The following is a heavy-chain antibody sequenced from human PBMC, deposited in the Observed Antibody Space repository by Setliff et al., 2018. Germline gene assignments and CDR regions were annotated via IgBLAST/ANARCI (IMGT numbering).Heavy chain of an antibody. J-gene: IGHJ6*02. Sequence: PGGSLRLSCAASGFTFSRYTINWVRQAPGKGLERVSAISGRGDSTFYEDAVKGRFTISRDNTKNSLYLQMNSLRGEDTAVYHCTRDQDYYGMYVWGQGTTVTVSS. V-gene: IGHV3-23*01. CDR1: GFTFSRYT. CDR2: ISGRGDST. CDR3: TRDQDYYGMYV.